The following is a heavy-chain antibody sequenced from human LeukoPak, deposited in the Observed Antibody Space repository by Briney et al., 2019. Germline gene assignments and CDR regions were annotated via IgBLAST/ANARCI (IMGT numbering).Heavy chain of an antibody. D-gene: IGHD5-18*01. J-gene: IGHJ3*02. CDR2: IKQDGSEK. CDR3: ARAGYSYGNKAFDI. CDR1: GFTFSSYA. V-gene: IGHV3-7*01. Sequence: GGSLRLSCAASGFTFSSYAMSWVRQAPGKGLEWVANIKQDGSEKYYVDSVKGRFTISRDNAKNSLYLQMNSLRAEDTAVYYCARAGYSYGNKAFDIWGQGTMVTVSS.